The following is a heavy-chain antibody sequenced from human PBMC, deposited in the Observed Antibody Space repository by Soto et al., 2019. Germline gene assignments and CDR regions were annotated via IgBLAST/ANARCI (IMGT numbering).Heavy chain of an antibody. J-gene: IGHJ4*02. V-gene: IGHV1-46*01. CDR2: INPSGGST. CDR3: ARESHETEFDY. Sequence: SVKVSCKASGYTFTIYYMHGVLQAPLQWLDWMGIINPSGGSTSYAQKFQGRVTMTRDTSTSTVYMELSSLRSEDTAVYYCARESHETEFDYWGQGTLVTVSS. CDR1: GYTFTIYY.